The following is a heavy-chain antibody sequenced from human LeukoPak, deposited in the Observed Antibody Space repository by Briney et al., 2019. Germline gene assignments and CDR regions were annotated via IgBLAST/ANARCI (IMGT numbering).Heavy chain of an antibody. CDR1: GYTFTSYR. CDR2: ISAYNGNT. Sequence: ASVTVSCKASGYTFTSYRISWVRQAPGQGLEWMGWISAYNGNTNYAQKLQGRVTMTTDTSTSTAHMELRSLRSDDTAVYYCARGYYYDSSGYSDAFDIWGQGTMVSVSS. CDR3: ARGYYYDSSGYSDAFDI. J-gene: IGHJ3*02. D-gene: IGHD3-22*01. V-gene: IGHV1-18*01.